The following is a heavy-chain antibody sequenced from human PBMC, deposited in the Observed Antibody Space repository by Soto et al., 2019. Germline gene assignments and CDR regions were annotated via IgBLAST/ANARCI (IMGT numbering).Heavy chain of an antibody. CDR1: GFSLTSRPMG. Sequence: QITLKESGPTRVKPTQTLTLTCTFSGFSLTSRPMGLGWLRQPPGKALECLVFIYWDDDKRYSPSLKNRLTITKDTSGNHVVLTMTNMDPLDTATYYCEDRLSGFNWHVGYFDHWGQGALVTVSS. V-gene: IGHV2-5*02. D-gene: IGHD1-1*01. CDR2: IYWDDDK. CDR3: EDRLSGFNWHVGYFDH. J-gene: IGHJ4*02.